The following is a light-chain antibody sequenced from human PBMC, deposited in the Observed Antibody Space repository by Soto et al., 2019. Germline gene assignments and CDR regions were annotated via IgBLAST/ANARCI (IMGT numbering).Light chain of an antibody. CDR1: QSVLYSSKNKNY. Sequence: DIVMTQSPDSLAVSLGERATINCKSSQSVLYSSKNKNYLAWYQQKPRQHPKLLIYWASTRESGVPDRFSGSGSGTDFTLTISSLQAEDVAVYYCQQYYSTPLTFGGGTRWIS. V-gene: IGKV4-1*01. CDR3: QQYYSTPLT. CDR2: WAS. J-gene: IGKJ4*01.